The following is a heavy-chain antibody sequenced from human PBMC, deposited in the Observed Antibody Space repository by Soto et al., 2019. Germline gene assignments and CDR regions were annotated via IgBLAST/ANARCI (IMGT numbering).Heavy chain of an antibody. J-gene: IGHJ4*02. V-gene: IGHV3-23*01. CDR2: ILAGGNT. D-gene: IGHD3-3*01. CDR1: GFTFSTYT. Sequence: PGGSLRLSCAASGFTFSTYTMNWVRQAPGKGLEWVSGILAGGNTYYADSVKGRFTISRDNSQNSVFLQMNSLRDEDTAIYYCTKDRQTDGFWTFDYWGQGTQVTVSS. CDR3: TKDRQTDGFWTFDY.